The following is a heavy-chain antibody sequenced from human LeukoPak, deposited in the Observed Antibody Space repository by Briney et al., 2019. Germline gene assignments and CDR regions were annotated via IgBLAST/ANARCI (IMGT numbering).Heavy chain of an antibody. CDR3: ARDLARGGLLDY. D-gene: IGHD3-3*02. J-gene: IGHJ4*02. CDR1: GFTFSSYS. CDR2: ISSSSNYI. V-gene: IGHV3-21*01. Sequence: PGGSLRLSCAASGFTFSSYSMNWVRQAPGKGLEWVSSISSSSNYIYYADSVKGRFTISRDNAKNSLYLQMNSLRAEDTAVYYCARDLARGGLLDYWGQGTLVTVSS.